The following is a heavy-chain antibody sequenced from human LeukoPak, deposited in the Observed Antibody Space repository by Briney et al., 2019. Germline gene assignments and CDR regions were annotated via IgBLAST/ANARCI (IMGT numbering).Heavy chain of an antibody. V-gene: IGHV4-30-2*01. CDR2: IYNSGST. J-gene: IGHJ4*02. CDR3: ARIASAGTSFDY. Sequence: PSQTLSLTCTVSGGSISSDGYYWSWIRQPPGKGLEWLGYIYNSGSTYYNPSLKSRVTISEDRSKNQFSLKLSSVTAADTAVYYCARIASAGTSFDYWGQGTLSPSPQ. D-gene: IGHD6-13*01. CDR1: GGSISSDGYY.